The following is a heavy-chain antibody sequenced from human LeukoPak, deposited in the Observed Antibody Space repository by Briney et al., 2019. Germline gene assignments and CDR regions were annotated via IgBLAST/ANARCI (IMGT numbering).Heavy chain of an antibody. CDR3: VRDAGYNTYDY. CDR2: IREDGSEK. J-gene: IGHJ4*02. D-gene: IGHD5-24*01. CDR1: GFSFGNSW. V-gene: IGHV3-7*05. Sequence: LGGSLRLSCASSGFSFGNSWMAWVRQAPGKGLEWVANIREDGSEKNYVDSVKGRFTISRVNAKNSLSLQMNSLRAEDTAVYYCVRDAGYNTYDYWGQGTLVTVSS.